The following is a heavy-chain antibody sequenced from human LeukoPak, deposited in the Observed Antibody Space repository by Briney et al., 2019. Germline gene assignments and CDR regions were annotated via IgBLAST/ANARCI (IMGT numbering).Heavy chain of an antibody. CDR2: INKDGSEK. CDR3: ARDRVVVVAGYWYFDL. Sequence: GGSLRLSCAASGFTFSSYWMSWGRQAPGKGLEWVGNINKDGSEKNYVDSVKGRFTISRDNAKNSLYLPMNSLRAEDTAVYYCARDRVVVVAGYWYFDLWGRGTLVTVSS. CDR1: GFTFSSYW. D-gene: IGHD2-15*01. V-gene: IGHV3-7*01. J-gene: IGHJ2*01.